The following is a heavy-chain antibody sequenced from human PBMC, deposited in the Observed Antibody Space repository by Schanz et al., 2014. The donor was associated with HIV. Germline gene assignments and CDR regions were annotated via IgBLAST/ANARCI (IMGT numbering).Heavy chain of an antibody. D-gene: IGHD2-15*01. Sequence: QVQLVESGGGLVEPGGSLRLSCEASGFIFNGYYLTWIRQAPGKGLEWVSSIDSDGESKFYTDSVEGRFTVSRDNAKNSLFLQMNSLRVEDTAVYYCAKEGKPVVVDGPRHWGQGVLVTVSS. V-gene: IGHV3-11*01. CDR2: IDSDGESK. CDR3: AKEGKPVVVDGPRH. CDR1: GFIFNGYY. J-gene: IGHJ4*02.